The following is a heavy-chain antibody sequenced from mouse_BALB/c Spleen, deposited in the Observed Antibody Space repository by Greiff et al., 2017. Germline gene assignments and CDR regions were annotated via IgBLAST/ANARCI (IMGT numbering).Heavy chain of an antibody. J-gene: IGHJ1*01. Sequence: VHLVESGPSLVQPSQSLSITCTVSGFSLTSYGVHWVRQSPGKGLEWLGVIWRGGSTDYNAAFMSRLSITKDNSKSQVFFKMNSLQADDTAIYYCAKSLALGYFDVWGAGTTVTVSS. V-gene: IGHV2-5-1*01. CDR3: AKSLALGYFDV. CDR1: GFSLTSYG. CDR2: IWRGGST.